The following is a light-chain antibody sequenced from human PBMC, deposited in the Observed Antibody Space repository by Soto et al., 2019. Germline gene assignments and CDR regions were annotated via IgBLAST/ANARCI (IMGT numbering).Light chain of an antibody. Sequence: EFVLTQSPATLSVSPGERATLSCRASQSVSSYLAWYQQKPGQAPRLLIYDASNRATGIPARFSGSGSGTDFTLTISSLEPEDFAVYYCQQRSNWPPVTFGQGTRLEI. J-gene: IGKJ5*01. CDR2: DAS. V-gene: IGKV3-11*01. CDR1: QSVSSY. CDR3: QQRSNWPPVT.